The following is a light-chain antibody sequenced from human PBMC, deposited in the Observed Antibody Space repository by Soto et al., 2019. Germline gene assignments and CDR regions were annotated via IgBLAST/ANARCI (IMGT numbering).Light chain of an antibody. CDR3: QQYHYWWT. Sequence: EIVMSQSPATLSVSPGERATLSCRASQSVSSNLAWYQQKPGQAPRLLIYDASNRATGVPARFSGSGSGTEFTLTISSLQSEEFAVYYCQQYHYWWTFGQGTKVDIK. J-gene: IGKJ1*01. CDR2: DAS. V-gene: IGKV3D-15*01. CDR1: QSVSSN.